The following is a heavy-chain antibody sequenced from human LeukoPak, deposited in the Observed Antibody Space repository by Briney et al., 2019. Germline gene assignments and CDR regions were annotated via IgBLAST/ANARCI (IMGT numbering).Heavy chain of an antibody. D-gene: IGHD3-10*01. V-gene: IGHV4-39*07. CDR2: IYYSGST. CDR3: ARVLAKGRFMDY. J-gene: IGHJ4*02. CDR1: GGSISSSSYY. Sequence: SETLSLTCTVSGGSISSSSYYWGWIRQPPGKGLEWIGSIYYSGSTYYNPSLKSRVTISVDTSKNQFSLKLSSVTAADTAVYYCARVLAKGRFMDYWGQGTLVTVSS.